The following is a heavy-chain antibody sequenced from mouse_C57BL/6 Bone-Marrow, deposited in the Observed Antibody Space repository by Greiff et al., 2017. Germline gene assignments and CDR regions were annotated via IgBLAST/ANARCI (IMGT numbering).Heavy chain of an antibody. Sequence: VQLQQPGAELVKPGASVKLSCKASGYTFTTYWMHWVKQRPGQGLEWIGMIHPNSGSTKYNEKFKSKATLTVDKSSSTAYMQLSSLTSGDSAVYYCARAGQVPFDYWGQGTTLTVSS. CDR3: ARAGQVPFDY. J-gene: IGHJ2*01. CDR1: GYTFTTYW. D-gene: IGHD3-2*02. CDR2: IHPNSGST. V-gene: IGHV1-64*01.